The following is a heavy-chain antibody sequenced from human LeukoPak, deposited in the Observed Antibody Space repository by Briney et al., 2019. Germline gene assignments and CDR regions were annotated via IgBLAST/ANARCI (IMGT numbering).Heavy chain of an antibody. J-gene: IGHJ5*02. CDR3: ANYDYGENNWFDP. CDR2: IYYSGST. CDR1: GGSFSGYY. V-gene: IGHV4-34*01. Sequence: PSETLSLTCAVYGGSFSGYYWSWIRQPPGKGLEWIGSIYYSGSTYYNPSLKSRVTISVDTSKNQFSLKLSSVTAADTAVYYCANYDYGENNWFDPWGQGTLVTVSS. D-gene: IGHD4-17*01.